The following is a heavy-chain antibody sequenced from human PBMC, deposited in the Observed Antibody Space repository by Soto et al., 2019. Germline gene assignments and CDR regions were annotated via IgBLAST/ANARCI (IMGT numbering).Heavy chain of an antibody. CDR2: IYYSGST. CDR1: GGSISSYY. J-gene: IGHJ4*02. CDR3: ASSYDILTGYYGLFDY. D-gene: IGHD3-9*01. V-gene: IGHV4-59*08. Sequence: PSETLSLTCTVSGGSISSYYWSWIRQPPGKGLEWIGYIYYSGSTNYNPSHKSRVTISVDTSKNQFSLKLSSVTAADMAVFYCASSYDILTGYYGLFDYWGQGTLVTVSS.